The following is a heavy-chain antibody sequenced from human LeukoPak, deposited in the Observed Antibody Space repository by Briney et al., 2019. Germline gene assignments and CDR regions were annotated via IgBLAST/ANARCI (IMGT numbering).Heavy chain of an antibody. CDR3: ARDARGAAAADDAFDI. CDR2: ISTTTTYI. D-gene: IGHD6-13*01. J-gene: IGHJ3*02. Sequence: GGSLRLSCAASGFTFNYYGMNWVRQAPGEGLEWVSSISTTTTYIFYADSVKGRFTISRDNAKNSLYLQMNSLRAEDTAVYYCARDARGAAAADDAFDIWGQGTMVTVSS. CDR1: GFTFNYYG. V-gene: IGHV3-21*01.